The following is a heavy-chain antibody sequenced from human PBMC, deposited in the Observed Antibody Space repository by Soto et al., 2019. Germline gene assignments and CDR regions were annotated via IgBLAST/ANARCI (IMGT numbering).Heavy chain of an antibody. Sequence: SETLSLTCTVSGGSISSGDYYWSWIRQPPGKGLEWIGYIYYSGSTYYNPSLKSRVTISVDTSKNQFSLKLSSVTAADTAVYYCARVVAARYYFDYWGQGTLVTVPS. D-gene: IGHD2-2*01. CDR3: ARVVAARYYFDY. CDR1: GGSISSGDYY. CDR2: IYYSGST. V-gene: IGHV4-30-4*01. J-gene: IGHJ4*02.